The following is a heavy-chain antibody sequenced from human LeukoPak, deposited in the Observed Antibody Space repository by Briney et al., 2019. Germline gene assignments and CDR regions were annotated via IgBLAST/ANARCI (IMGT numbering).Heavy chain of an antibody. J-gene: IGHJ4*02. D-gene: IGHD2-2*01. CDR2: ISSSGGII. V-gene: IGHV3-48*03. CDR3: ARDTKRYQKYYFDY. Sequence: HPGGSLRLSCAASGFTFSSYEMNWVRQAPGKGLEWVAYISSSGGIIYYADSVKGRFTISRDNAKNSLYLQMNSLRAEDTAVYYCARDTKRYQKYYFDYWGQGTLVTVSS. CDR1: GFTFSSYE.